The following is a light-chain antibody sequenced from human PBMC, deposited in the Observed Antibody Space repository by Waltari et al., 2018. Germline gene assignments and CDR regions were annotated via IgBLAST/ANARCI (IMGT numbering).Light chain of an antibody. CDR1: QSVKNH. CDR3: QEYDSLPVT. CDR2: KAT. Sequence: DIQMTQSPSTLSASVGDRVTITCRASQSVKNHLALYQQKPGKAPKVLIHKATRLESGVPSRFSGSGYGTEFTLTISRLQPDDFATYYCQEYDSLPVTFGGGTKVEIK. J-gene: IGKJ4*01. V-gene: IGKV1-5*03.